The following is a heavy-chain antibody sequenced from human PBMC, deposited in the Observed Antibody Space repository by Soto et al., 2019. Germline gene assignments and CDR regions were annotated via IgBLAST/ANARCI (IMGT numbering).Heavy chain of an antibody. CDR1: GYSFTSYW. CDR3: ARGRTIFGVVGYYFDY. CDR2: IYPGDSDT. D-gene: IGHD3-3*01. Sequence: PXESLKISCKGSGYSFTSYWIGWVRQMPGKGLEWMGVIYPGDSDTRYSPSFQGQVTISADKSISTAYLQWSSLKASDTAMYYCARGRTIFGVVGYYFDYWGQGTLVTVSS. J-gene: IGHJ4*02. V-gene: IGHV5-51*01.